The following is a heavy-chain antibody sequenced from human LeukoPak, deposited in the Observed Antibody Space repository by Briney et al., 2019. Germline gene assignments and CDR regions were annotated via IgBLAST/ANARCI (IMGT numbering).Heavy chain of an antibody. CDR2: IRAYGTT. J-gene: IGHJ4*02. CDR1: GVTLISAW. V-gene: IGHV3-15*01. D-gene: IGHD1-14*01. CDR3: AAAVPSPPAQIDY. Sequence: GSLRLSRAGSGVTLISAWMRLVRQARGKGLECVARIRAYGTTDYAAPVKGRFNISRDDSMNTLSLQMASLKTGDTAVYYCAAAVPSPPAQIDYWGQGTPVTVSS.